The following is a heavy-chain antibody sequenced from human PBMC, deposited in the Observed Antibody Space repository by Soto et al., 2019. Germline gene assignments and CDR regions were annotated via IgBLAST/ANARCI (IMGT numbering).Heavy chain of an antibody. D-gene: IGHD6-6*01. J-gene: IGHJ5*02. CDR2: MNTNTNTT. Sequence: GASVKVSCKASGGTFSSYGFTWVLQAPGQGLEWIGWMNTNTNTTDSAEVFEGRVSLTWDTSISTAYMQLNSLKIDDTAVYYCAREVVETSSLWLDPWGQGTLVTVSS. CDR3: AREVVETSSLWLDP. CDR1: GGTFSSYG. V-gene: IGHV1-8*02.